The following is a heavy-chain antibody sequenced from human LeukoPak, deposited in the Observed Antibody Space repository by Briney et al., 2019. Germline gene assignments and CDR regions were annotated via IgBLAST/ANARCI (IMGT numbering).Heavy chain of an antibody. Sequence: GGSLRLSCAASGFTFSSSWMKWVRQAPGKGLESVAVIKEDGSEKHYVDSVKGRFTISRDNSKNTLYLQMNSLRAEDTAVYYCARGWNYVAYWGQGTLVTVSS. J-gene: IGHJ4*02. CDR3: ARGWNYVAY. CDR1: GFTFSSSW. CDR2: IKEDGSEK. D-gene: IGHD1-1*01. V-gene: IGHV3-7*04.